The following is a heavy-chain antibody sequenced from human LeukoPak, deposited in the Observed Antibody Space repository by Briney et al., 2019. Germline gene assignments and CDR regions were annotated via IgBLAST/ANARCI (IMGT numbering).Heavy chain of an antibody. V-gene: IGHV4-59*08. J-gene: IGHJ4*02. D-gene: IGHD1-26*01. CDR1: GGSISSYY. Sequence: SETLSLTCTVSGGSISSYYWSWIRQPPGKGLEWIGYIYYSGSTKYNPSLKSRVTISVDTSKKQFYLELSSVTAADTAVYYCARSQVGATFIDYWGQGTLVTVSS. CDR3: ARSQVGATFIDY. CDR2: IYYSGST.